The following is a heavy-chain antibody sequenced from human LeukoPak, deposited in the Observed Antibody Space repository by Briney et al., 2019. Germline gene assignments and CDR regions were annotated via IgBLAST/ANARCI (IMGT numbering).Heavy chain of an antibody. V-gene: IGHV7-4-1*02. CDR2: INTNTGNL. D-gene: IGHD1-26*01. J-gene: IGHJ4*02. Sequence: ASVKVSCKASGYTFTSYAMNWVRQAPGQGLEWMGWINTNTGNLTYAQGFTGRFVFSLDTSVSTAYLQISSLKAEDTVVYYCARDTPSGSYYILDYWGQGTLVTVSS. CDR1: GYTFTSYA. CDR3: ARDTPSGSYYILDY.